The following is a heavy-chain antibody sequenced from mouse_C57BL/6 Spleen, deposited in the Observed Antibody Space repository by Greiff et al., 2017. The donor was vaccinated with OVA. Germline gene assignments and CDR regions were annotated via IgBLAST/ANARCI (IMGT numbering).Heavy chain of an antibody. CDR1: GFSLTSYA. CDR3: ASLDSSGYGYFDY. D-gene: IGHD3-2*02. Sequence: VQVVESGPGLVAPSQSLSITCTVSGFSLTSYAISWVRQPPGTGLEWLGVRWTGGGTKYNSALKSRLSISQDNSTSQVFLKMNILQTDDTARYYCASLDSSGYGYFDYWGQGTTLTVSS. CDR2: RWTGGGT. V-gene: IGHV2-9-1*01. J-gene: IGHJ2*01.